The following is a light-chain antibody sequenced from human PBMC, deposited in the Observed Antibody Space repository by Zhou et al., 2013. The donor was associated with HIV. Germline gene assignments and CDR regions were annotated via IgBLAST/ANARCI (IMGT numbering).Light chain of an antibody. V-gene: IGKV1-13*02. CDR1: QAIRSD. CDR2: AAS. Sequence: AIQMTQSPSSLSASVGDRVTITCRASQAIRSDLAWYQQKPGKAPKLLIYAASTLESGVPSRFSGSGSGTEFTLTITSLQPEDFATYYCQQYNSYPGTFGQGTKVDIK. CDR3: QQYNSYPGT. J-gene: IGKJ1*01.